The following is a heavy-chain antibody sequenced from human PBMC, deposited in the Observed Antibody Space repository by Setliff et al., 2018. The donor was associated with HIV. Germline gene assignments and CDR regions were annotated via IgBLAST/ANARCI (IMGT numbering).Heavy chain of an antibody. Sequence: SETLSLTCTVSGGSMSSYYWSWIRQPAGKGLEWIGHIYTSGSTNYNPSVKSRVTMSVDTSKNQFSLKLSSVTAADTAVYYCVRASDLNYYGMDVWGQGTTVTVS. CDR1: GGSMSSYY. J-gene: IGHJ6*02. CDR3: VRASDLNYYGMDV. CDR2: IYTSGST. V-gene: IGHV4-4*07.